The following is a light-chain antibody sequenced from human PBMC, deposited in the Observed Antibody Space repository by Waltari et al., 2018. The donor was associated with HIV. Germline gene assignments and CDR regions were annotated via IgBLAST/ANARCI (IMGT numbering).Light chain of an antibody. V-gene: IGKV3-20*01. Sequence: EIVLTQSPDTLSLSPGKRATLSCRASQTVISNYLAWYQQKPGQAPRLLVYGASSSAAGIADRFSGSGSGTDFTLIISRVEPEDSAVFYCQQYGDSPFTFGPGTKVEIK. CDR1: QTVISNY. CDR3: QQYGDSPFT. J-gene: IGKJ3*01. CDR2: GAS.